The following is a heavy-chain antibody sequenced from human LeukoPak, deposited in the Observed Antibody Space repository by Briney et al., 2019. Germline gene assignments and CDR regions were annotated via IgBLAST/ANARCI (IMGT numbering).Heavy chain of an antibody. CDR1: GGSISSYY. CDR3: TRNYDDSGWAFDI. D-gene: IGHD3-22*01. V-gene: IGHV4-59*01. J-gene: IGHJ3*02. Sequence: SETLSLTCTVSGGSISSYYWSWIRQPPGKGLEWIGYIHYTGDTNYNPSLKSRVTISVDRSKNQFSLKLTSVTAADTAVYYCTRNYDDSGWAFDIWGQGTMVSVSS. CDR2: IHYTGDT.